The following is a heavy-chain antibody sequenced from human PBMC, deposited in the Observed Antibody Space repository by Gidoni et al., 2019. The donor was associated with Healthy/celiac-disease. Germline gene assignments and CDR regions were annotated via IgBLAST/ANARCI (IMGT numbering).Heavy chain of an antibody. CDR3: ARDLYTMIVVVITSENAFDI. CDR1: GYTFTGYY. D-gene: IGHD3-22*01. Sequence: SGTEVKKPAASVKVCCNASGYTFTGYYMHWVRQAPGQVLDWMGWINPNSGGTHYAQKFQGRVPMTRDTSISTAYMELSRLRSDDTAVYYCARDLYTMIVVVITSENAFDIWCQGTMVTVSS. J-gene: IGHJ3*02. CDR2: INPNSGGT. V-gene: IGHV1-2*02.